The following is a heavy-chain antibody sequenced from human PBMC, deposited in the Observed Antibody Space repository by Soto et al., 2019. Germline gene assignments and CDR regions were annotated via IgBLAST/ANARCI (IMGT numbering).Heavy chain of an antibody. CDR1: GFTFSSYA. D-gene: IGHD3-10*01. CDR2: ISGSGGST. V-gene: IGHV3-23*01. J-gene: IGHJ6*03. Sequence: EVQLLESGGGLVQPGGSLRLSCAASGFTFSSYAMSWVLQAPGKGLEWVSAISGSGGSTYYADSVKGRFTISRDNSKNTLYLQMNSLRAEDTAVYYCAKGGPMMTMVRGVGYYYYMDVWGKGTTVTVSS. CDR3: AKGGPMMTMVRGVGYYYYMDV.